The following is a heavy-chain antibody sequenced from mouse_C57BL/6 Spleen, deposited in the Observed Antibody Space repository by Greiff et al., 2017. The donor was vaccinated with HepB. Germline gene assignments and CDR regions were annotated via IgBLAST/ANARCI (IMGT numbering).Heavy chain of an antibody. CDR1: GFTFSDYY. J-gene: IGHJ4*01. CDR3: ARVYYRYYYAMDY. V-gene: IGHV5-12*01. CDR2: ISNGGGST. Sequence: EVKLVESGGGLVQPGGSLKLSCAASGFTFSDYYMYWVRQTPEKRLEWVAYISNGGGSTYYPDTVKGRFTISRDNAKNTLYLQMSRLKSEDTAMYYCARVYYRYYYAMDYWGQGTSVTVSS. D-gene: IGHD1-2*01.